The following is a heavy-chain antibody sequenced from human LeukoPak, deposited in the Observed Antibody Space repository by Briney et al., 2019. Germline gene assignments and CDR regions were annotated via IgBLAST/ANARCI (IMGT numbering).Heavy chain of an antibody. CDR2: IYYSGST. Sequence: KPSETLSLTCTVSGGSISNGDHYWSWIRQHPGKGLEWIGHIYYSGSTYYNPSLKSRGIISVETSKNQFSLKLSSVTAADTAVYYCAREARFLEWLGVPSYGMDVWGQGTTVTVSS. D-gene: IGHD3-3*01. CDR3: AREARFLEWLGVPSYGMDV. V-gene: IGHV4-30-4*08. CDR1: GGSISNGDHY. J-gene: IGHJ6*02.